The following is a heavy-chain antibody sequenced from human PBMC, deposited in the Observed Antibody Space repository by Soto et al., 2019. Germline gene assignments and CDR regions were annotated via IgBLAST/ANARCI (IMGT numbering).Heavy chain of an antibody. CDR3: ARAQGGIAVTNYYYYGMDV. Sequence: QVQLVQSGAEVKKPGSSVKVSCKASGGTFSSYAISWVRQAPGQGLEWMGGIIPIFGTANYAQKFQGRVTITADESTSTAYMELSRLRSEDTAVYYCARAQGGIAVTNYYYYGMDVWGQGTTVTVSS. V-gene: IGHV1-69*12. D-gene: IGHD6-19*01. J-gene: IGHJ6*02. CDR1: GGTFSSYA. CDR2: IIPIFGTA.